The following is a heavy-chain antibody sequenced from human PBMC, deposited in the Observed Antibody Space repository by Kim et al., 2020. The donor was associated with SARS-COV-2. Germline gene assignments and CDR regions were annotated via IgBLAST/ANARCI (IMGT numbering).Heavy chain of an antibody. V-gene: IGHV4-39*01. CDR2: IYYSGST. D-gene: IGHD3-3*01. Sequence: SETLSLTCTVSGGSISSSSYYWGWIRQPPGKGLEWIGSIYYSGSTYYNPSLKSRVTISVDTSKNQFSLKLSSVTAADTAVYYCARNKYDFWSGYPSGGFDYWGQGTLVTVSS. CDR3: ARNKYDFWSGYPSGGFDY. J-gene: IGHJ4*02. CDR1: GGSISSSSYY.